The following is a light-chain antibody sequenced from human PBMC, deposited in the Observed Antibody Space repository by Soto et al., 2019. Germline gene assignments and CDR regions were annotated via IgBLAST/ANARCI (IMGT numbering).Light chain of an antibody. Sequence: QSALTQPAYVSGSPGQSITISCTGTSSDVGSYNLVSWYQQHPGKAPKLMIYEGSKRPSGVSNRFSGSKSGNTASLTISGLHAEDEADYYCCSYAGSSTYVVFGGGTKVTVL. CDR3: CSYAGSSTYVV. CDR1: SSDVGSYNL. J-gene: IGLJ2*01. CDR2: EGS. V-gene: IGLV2-23*01.